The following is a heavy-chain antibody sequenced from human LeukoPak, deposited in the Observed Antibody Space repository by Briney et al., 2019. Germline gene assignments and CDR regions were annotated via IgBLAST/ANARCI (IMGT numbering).Heavy chain of an antibody. CDR2: IIPIFGTA. CDR1: GGTFSSYA. J-gene: IGHJ6*03. Sequence: SVKVSCKASGGTFSSYAISWVRRAPGQGLEWMGGIIPIFGTANYAQKFQGRVTITTDESTSTAYMELSSLRSEDTAVYYCAKGDSSDYYYYMDVWGKGTTVTVSS. V-gene: IGHV1-69*05. CDR3: AKGDSSDYYYYMDV.